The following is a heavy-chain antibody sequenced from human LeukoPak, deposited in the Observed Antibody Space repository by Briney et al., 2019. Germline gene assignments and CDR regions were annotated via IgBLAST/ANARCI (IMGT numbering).Heavy chain of an antibody. CDR1: GYTFTSYY. V-gene: IGHV1-46*01. Sequence: GASVKVPCKASGYTFTSYYMHWVRQAPGQGLEWMGIINPSGGSTSYAQKFQGRVTMTRDTSTSTVYMELSSLRSEDTAVYYCARDQASETFDNWGQGTLVTVSS. J-gene: IGHJ4*02. CDR3: ARDQASETFDN. CDR2: INPSGGST.